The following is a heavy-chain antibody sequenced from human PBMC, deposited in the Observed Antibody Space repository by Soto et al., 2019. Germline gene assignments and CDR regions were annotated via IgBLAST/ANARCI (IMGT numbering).Heavy chain of an antibody. V-gene: IGHV6-1*01. J-gene: IGHJ5*01. D-gene: IGHD1-26*01. CDR3: VRLIGNSWLDF. CDR2: TYYRSKWYN. Sequence: SQARGVRCSVAADLLSRNRYIVYWIRQAQERGLVWLGRTYYRSKWYNDYAESVKSRITINPDTSKNQFSLHLNSVTPEDTAVYYCVRLIGNSWLDFWGQGTLVTVSS. CDR1: ADLLSRNRYI.